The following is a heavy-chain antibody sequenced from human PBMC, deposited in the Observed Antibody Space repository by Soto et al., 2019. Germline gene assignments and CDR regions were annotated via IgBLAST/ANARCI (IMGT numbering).Heavy chain of an antibody. J-gene: IGHJ4*02. CDR2: ISAYNGNT. V-gene: IGHV1-18*01. CDR1: GYTFTSYG. Sequence: ASVKVSCKASGYTFTSYGISWVRQAPGQGLEWMGRISAYNGNTNYAQKLQGRVTMTTDTSTSTAYMELRSLRSDDTAVYYCARDPPDMSAFDYWGQGTLVTVSS. D-gene: IGHD2-15*01. CDR3: ARDPPDMSAFDY.